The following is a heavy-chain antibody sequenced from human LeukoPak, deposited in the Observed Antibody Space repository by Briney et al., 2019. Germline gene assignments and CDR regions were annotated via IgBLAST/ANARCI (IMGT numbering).Heavy chain of an antibody. J-gene: IGHJ4*02. CDR2: INSDGSIT. V-gene: IGHV3-74*01. Sequence: SGGSLRLSCAASGFSFSSYWMHWVRQAPGKGLVWVSRINSDGSITTYADSVKGRLTISRDNAKNTLYLQMNSLRAEDTAVYYCARDRVYCGSTSCYAYYFDYWGQGTLVTVSS. CDR3: ARDRVYCGSTSCYAYYFDY. CDR1: GFSFSSYW. D-gene: IGHD2-2*01.